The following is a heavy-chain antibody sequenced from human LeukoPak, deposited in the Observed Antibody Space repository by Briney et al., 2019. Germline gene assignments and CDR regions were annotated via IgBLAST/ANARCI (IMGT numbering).Heavy chain of an antibody. D-gene: IGHD4-11*01. CDR2: IYWDDDK. V-gene: IGHV2-5*02. CDR3: AHRRLSTTFDY. CDR1: GFSISTSGVG. J-gene: IGHJ4*02. Sequence: SGPTLVKPTQTLTLTCTFSGFSISTSGVGVVWIRQPPGKALEWLALIYWDDDKRYSPSLKSRLTITKDTSKNQVVLTMTNMDPVGTATYYCAHRRLSTTFDYWGQGTLVTVSS.